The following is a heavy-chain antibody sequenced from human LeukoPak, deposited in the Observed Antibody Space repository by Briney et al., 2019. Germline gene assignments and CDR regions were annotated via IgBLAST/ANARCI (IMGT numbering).Heavy chain of an antibody. CDR1: GFPFIEYS. D-gene: IGHD1-1*01. CDR2: IGIDSGNT. CDR3: ARDHNYTFDN. J-gene: IGHJ4*02. V-gene: IGHV3-48*01. Sequence: GGSLRLSCTASGFPFIEYSMNWVRQVPGKGLEWIAYIGIDSGNTKYADSVRGRFTISADKTKNSLYLQMNSLRVDDTAVYYCARDHNYTFDNWGQGTLVSVAS.